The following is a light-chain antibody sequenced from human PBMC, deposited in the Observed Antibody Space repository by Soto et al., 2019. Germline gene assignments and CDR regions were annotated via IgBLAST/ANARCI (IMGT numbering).Light chain of an antibody. J-gene: IGKJ5*01. Sequence: EIGMTQSPATLSVSPGERATLSCRASQSVSSNLAWYQQKPGQAPRLLIYGASTRATGIPARFSGSGSGTEFTLTISSLQSEDFAVYYCQQYNNWLSITFGQGTRLEIK. V-gene: IGKV3D-15*01. CDR3: QQYNNWLSIT. CDR2: GAS. CDR1: QSVSSN.